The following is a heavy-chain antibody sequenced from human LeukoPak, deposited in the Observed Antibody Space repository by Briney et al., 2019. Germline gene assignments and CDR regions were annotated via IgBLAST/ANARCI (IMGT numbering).Heavy chain of an antibody. CDR2: IWYDGSNK. D-gene: IGHD3-22*01. J-gene: IGHJ4*02. CDR1: GFTFSSYG. CDR3: ARDPYYYDSSGYYGEGFDY. V-gene: IGHV3-33*01. Sequence: GRSLRLSCAASGFTFSSYGMHWVRQAPGKGLEWVALIWYDGSNKYYADSVKGRFTISRDNAKNSLYLQMNSLRAEDTAVYYCARDPYYYDSSGYYGEGFDYWGQGTLVTVSS.